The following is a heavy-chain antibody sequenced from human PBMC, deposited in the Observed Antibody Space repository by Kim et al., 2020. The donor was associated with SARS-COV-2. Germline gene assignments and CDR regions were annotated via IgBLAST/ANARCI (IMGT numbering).Heavy chain of an antibody. J-gene: IGHJ1*01. CDR3: ARTVTGTTESFEY. V-gene: IGHV3-7*03. CDR1: GFTFGSYW. CDR2: IKQDGSQK. D-gene: IGHD6-19*01. Sequence: GGSLRLSCAASGFTFGSYWMTWVRQAPGKGLEWVANIKQDGSQKYYVDFVKGRFSISRDDAKNSLYLQMNSLRAEDTAVYYCARTVTGTTESFEYWGQGT.